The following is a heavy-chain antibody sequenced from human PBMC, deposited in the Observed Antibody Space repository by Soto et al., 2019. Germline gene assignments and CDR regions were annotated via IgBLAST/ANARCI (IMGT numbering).Heavy chain of an antibody. D-gene: IGHD3-9*01. CDR2: IIPIFGTA. CDR3: ARGQDILTGYHYYYYYGMDV. Sequence: SVKVSCKASGGTFSSYAISWVRQAPGQGLEWMGGIIPIFGTANYAQKFQGRVTITADKSTSTAYMELSSLRSEDTAVYYCARGQDILTGYHYYYYYGMDVWGQGTTVTVSS. V-gene: IGHV1-69*06. CDR1: GGTFSSYA. J-gene: IGHJ6*02.